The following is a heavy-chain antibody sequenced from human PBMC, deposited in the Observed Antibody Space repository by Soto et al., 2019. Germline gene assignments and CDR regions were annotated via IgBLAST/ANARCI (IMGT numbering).Heavy chain of an antibody. J-gene: IGHJ4*02. CDR1: GGSFKSGSYS. D-gene: IGHD3-3*01. Sequence: TSETLSLTCTVSGGSFKSGSYSWSWIRQPPVKGLEWIGYVYHTGRTSYNPSLNSRVSISMDTSKNQFSLNLDSVTAADTAVYFCARDFAYFDSWGQGTLVTVSS. CDR2: VYHTGRT. V-gene: IGHV4-61*01. CDR3: ARDFAYFDS.